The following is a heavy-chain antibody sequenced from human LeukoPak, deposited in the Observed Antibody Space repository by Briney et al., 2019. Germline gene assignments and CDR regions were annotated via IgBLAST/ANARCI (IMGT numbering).Heavy chain of an antibody. J-gene: IGHJ4*02. Sequence: GASVKVSCKASGGTFSSYAISWVRQAPGQGLEWMGRIIPILGIANYAQKFQGRVTITADKSTSTAYMELSSLRSEDTAVYYCATDRRGVAGTGGFDYWGQGTLVTVSS. CDR1: GGTFSSYA. D-gene: IGHD6-19*01. CDR3: ATDRRGVAGTGGFDY. CDR2: IIPILGIA. V-gene: IGHV1-69*04.